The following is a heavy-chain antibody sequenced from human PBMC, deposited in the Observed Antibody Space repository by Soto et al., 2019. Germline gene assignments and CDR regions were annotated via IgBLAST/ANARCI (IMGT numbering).Heavy chain of an antibody. D-gene: IGHD6-19*01. Sequence: QVQLVQSGAEVKKPGSSVKVSCKASGGTFSSYAISWVRQAPGQGLEWMGGIIPIFGTANYAKKFQCRVTINADESTSTAYMELSSLRSEDTAVYYCARENMGYSSGWYWFYPWGQGTLVTVSS. CDR3: ARENMGYSSGWYWFYP. CDR1: GGTFSSYA. J-gene: IGHJ5*02. V-gene: IGHV1-69*01. CDR2: IIPIFGTA.